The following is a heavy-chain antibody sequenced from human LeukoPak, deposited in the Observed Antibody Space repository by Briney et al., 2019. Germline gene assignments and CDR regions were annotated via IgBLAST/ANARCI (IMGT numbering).Heavy chain of an antibody. J-gene: IGHJ4*02. D-gene: IGHD3-16*01. CDR2: ISSSGSTI. CDR1: GFTFSSYE. CDR3: ARPRGSYSDY. Sequence: GGSLRLSCAASGFTFSSYEMNWVRQAPGKGLEWVSYISSSGSTIYYADSVKGRFTISRDNAKNSLYLQMNSLRAEDTAVYYCARPRGSYSDYWGQGTLVTVSS. V-gene: IGHV3-48*03.